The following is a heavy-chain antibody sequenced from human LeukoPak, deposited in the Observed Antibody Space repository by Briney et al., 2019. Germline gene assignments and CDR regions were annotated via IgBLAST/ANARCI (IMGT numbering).Heavy chain of an antibody. CDR2: ISYDGDNQ. Sequence: GGSLRLSCAASGFTFSNYGMHWVRQAPGKGLEWLAVISYDGDNQYYADSVKGRFTISRDNSKNTQYLQMNSLRSEDTAVYYCARTLGAYRRTGSVRAGYFDYWGQGTLVTVSS. V-gene: IGHV3-30*03. CDR1: GFTFSNYG. J-gene: IGHJ4*02. CDR3: ARTLGAYRRTGSVRAGYFDY. D-gene: IGHD1-26*01.